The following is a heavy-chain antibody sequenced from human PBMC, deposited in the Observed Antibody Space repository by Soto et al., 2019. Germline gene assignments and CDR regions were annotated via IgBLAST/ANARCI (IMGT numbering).Heavy chain of an antibody. D-gene: IGHD3-22*01. V-gene: IGHV1-3*01. CDR1: GYSFTQYV. CDR3: VRDYASDSGVHRDF. J-gene: IGHJ4*02. CDR2: IVAGDGKT. Sequence: QVQLVQSGTEVKKPGASVKVSCKASGYSFTQYVIHWVRQAPGQRLEWMGWIVAGDGKTHYSQNFQGRVTITKDTSASTAYMALSSLISEDTAMYYCVRDYASDSGVHRDFWGQGTLVTVSS.